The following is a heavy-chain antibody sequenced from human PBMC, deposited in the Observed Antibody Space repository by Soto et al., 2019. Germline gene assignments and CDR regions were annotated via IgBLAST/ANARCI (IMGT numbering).Heavy chain of an antibody. V-gene: IGHV1-69*06. CDR1: GGTFSSYA. CDR2: IIPIFGTA. Sequence: SVKVSCKASGGTFSSYAISWVRQAPGQGLEWMGGIIPIFGTANYAQKFQGRVTITADKSTSTAYMELSSLRSEDTAVYYCARGGICSGGSCYSNNWFDPWGQGTLVTVSS. J-gene: IGHJ5*02. D-gene: IGHD2-15*01. CDR3: ARGGICSGGSCYSNNWFDP.